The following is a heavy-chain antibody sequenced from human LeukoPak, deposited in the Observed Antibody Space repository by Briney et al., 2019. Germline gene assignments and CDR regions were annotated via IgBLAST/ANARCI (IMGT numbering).Heavy chain of an antibody. Sequence: SETLSLTCIVSGYSISSGYYWGWIRQPPGKGLEWVGNIYHSGRTYYNPSLKSRVTISVDTSKNQFSLKLSSVTAADTAVYYCARGGDSDYYYYMDVWGKGTTVTVSS. CDR2: IYHSGRT. D-gene: IGHD3-10*01. J-gene: IGHJ6*03. CDR3: ARGGDSDYYYYMDV. V-gene: IGHV4-38-2*02. CDR1: GYSISSGYY.